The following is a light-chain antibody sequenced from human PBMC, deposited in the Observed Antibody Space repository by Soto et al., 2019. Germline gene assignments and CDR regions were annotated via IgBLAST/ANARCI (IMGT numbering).Light chain of an antibody. V-gene: IGKV1-39*01. CDR2: AAS. J-gene: IGKJ4*01. CDR3: QQSYSTLAT. Sequence: DIQMTHSPSSLSASVVDRVTITCRASQSISSYLNWYQQKPGKAPKLLIYAASSLQSGVPSRFSGSGSGTDFTLTISSLQPEDFATYYCQQSYSTLATFGGGTKVDIK. CDR1: QSISSY.